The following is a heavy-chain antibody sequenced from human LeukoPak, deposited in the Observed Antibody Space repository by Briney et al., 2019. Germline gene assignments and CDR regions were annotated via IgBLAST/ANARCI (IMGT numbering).Heavy chain of an antibody. CDR2: IYHNGNT. CDR3: ARHQYYYDSSGYFDY. D-gene: IGHD3-22*01. J-gene: IGHJ4*02. CDR1: GGSISTNNW. Sequence: SGTLSLTCAVSGGSISTNNWWGWVRQPPGKGLEWIGEIYHNGNTNYNPSLKSRLTISVDTSKNQFSLKLSSVTAADTAVYYCARHQYYYDSSGYFDYWGQGTLVTVSS. V-gene: IGHV4-4*02.